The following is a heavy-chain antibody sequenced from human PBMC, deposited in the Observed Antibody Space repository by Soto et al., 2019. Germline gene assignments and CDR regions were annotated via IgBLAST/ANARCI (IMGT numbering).Heavy chain of an antibody. V-gene: IGHV1-46*01. CDR2: INPSGGST. D-gene: IGHD3-16*01. CDR1: GYTFTTYY. Sequence: QVQLVQSGAEVKKPGASVKVSCKASGYTFTTYYIHWVRQAPGQGLEWMGIINPSGGSTNYAQKFQGRVTMTRDTSTSTVYMALSSLRSEDTAVYYCASGTVWSWGYFDYWGQGTLVTVSS. J-gene: IGHJ4*02. CDR3: ASGTVWSWGYFDY.